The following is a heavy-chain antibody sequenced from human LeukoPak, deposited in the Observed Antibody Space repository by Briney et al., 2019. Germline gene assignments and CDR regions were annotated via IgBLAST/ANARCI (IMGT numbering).Heavy chain of an antibody. D-gene: IGHD6-19*01. Sequence: PSETLSLTCTVSGGSISSSSYYWGWIRQPPGKGLEWIGSIYYSGSTNYNPSLKSRVTISVDTSKNQFSLKLSSVTAADTAVYYCAREAKYSSGLDLWGQGTLVTVSS. V-gene: IGHV4-39*07. J-gene: IGHJ5*02. CDR1: GGSISSSSYY. CDR3: AREAKYSSGLDL. CDR2: IYYSGST.